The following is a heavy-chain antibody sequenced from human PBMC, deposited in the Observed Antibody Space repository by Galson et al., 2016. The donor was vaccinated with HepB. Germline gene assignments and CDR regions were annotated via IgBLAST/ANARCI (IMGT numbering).Heavy chain of an antibody. Sequence: SVKVSCKASGYDFTNYAINWLRQAPGQGPEWMGWIATNTGSPTYAPGFTGRLVFSLDTSVGTAYLQIKGLQTEDTAMYYCATITFRAAIGPCNHWGQGTRVTVSS. J-gene: IGHJ4*02. D-gene: IGHD3-16*01. CDR3: ATITFRAAIGPCNH. CDR1: GYDFTNYA. CDR2: IATNTGSP. V-gene: IGHV7-4-1*02.